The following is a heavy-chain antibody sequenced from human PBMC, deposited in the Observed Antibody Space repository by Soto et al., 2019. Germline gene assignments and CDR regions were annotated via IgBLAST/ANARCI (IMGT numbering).Heavy chain of an antibody. CDR2: IIPISGTT. J-gene: IGHJ6*02. D-gene: IGHD2-15*01. Sequence: SVKVSCKASGGTFSTYSVIWVLQAPGQGLEWMGGIIPISGTTYYAQRFQGTVTLTADEPTSTTYMELSSVKPDDTAVYYCARGYCSGGNCYSGMDVWGQGTTVTVSS. CDR3: ARGYCSGGNCYSGMDV. V-gene: IGHV1-69*13. CDR1: GGTFSTYS.